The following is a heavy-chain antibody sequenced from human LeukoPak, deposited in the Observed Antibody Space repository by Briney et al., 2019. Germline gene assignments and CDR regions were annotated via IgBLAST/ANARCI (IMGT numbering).Heavy chain of an antibody. V-gene: IGHV1-2*02. CDR3: ATSRYYGSGSLPDFDY. Sequence: VASVKVSCKASGYTFTGYYMHWVRQAPGQGLEWMGWINPNSGGTNYAQKFQGRVTMTRDTSISTAYMELSRLRSDDTAVYYCATSRYYGSGSLPDFDYWGQGTLVTVSS. J-gene: IGHJ4*02. CDR2: INPNSGGT. CDR1: GYTFTGYY. D-gene: IGHD3-10*01.